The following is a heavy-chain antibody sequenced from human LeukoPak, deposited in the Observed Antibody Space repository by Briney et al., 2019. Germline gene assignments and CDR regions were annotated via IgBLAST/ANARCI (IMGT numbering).Heavy chain of an antibody. CDR3: ARERLEQQLELDY. D-gene: IGHD6-13*01. CDR1: GGSFSGYY. V-gene: IGHV4-34*01. J-gene: IGHJ4*02. Sequence: SETLSLTCAVYGGSFSGYYWSWIRQPPGKGLEWIGEINHSRSTNYNPSLKSRVTISVDTSKNQFSLKLSSVTAADTAVYYCARERLEQQLELDYWGQGTLVTVSS. CDR2: INHSRST.